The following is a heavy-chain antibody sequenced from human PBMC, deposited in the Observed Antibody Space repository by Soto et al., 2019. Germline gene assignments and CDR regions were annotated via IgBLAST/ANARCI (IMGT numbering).Heavy chain of an antibody. Sequence: SETLSLTCSVFGDSFSSADYFWTWIRQCPGKGLEWMGYIFHSGTTYHNPSLTGRLLISIENSKNHFSLRLTSVTAADSAVYFCAREPYLPNARNDFWGPGTLVTVSS. J-gene: IGHJ4*02. CDR3: AREPYLPNARNDF. CDR2: IFHSGTT. V-gene: IGHV4-30-4*01. CDR1: GDSFSSADYF.